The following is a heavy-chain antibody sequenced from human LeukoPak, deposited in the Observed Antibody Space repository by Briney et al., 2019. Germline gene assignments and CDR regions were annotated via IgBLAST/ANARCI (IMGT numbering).Heavy chain of an antibody. D-gene: IGHD3-22*01. Sequence: ASVKVSCKASGYTFTSYYMHWVRQAPGQGLEWMGWISAYNGNTNYAQKLQGRVTMTTDTSTSTAYMELRSLRSDDTAVYYCARAPYYYDSSEGLFDYWGQGTLVTVSS. J-gene: IGHJ4*02. CDR2: ISAYNGNT. V-gene: IGHV1-18*04. CDR1: GYTFTSYY. CDR3: ARAPYYYDSSEGLFDY.